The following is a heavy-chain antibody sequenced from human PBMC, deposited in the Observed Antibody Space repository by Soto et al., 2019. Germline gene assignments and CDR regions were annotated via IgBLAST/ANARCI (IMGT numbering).Heavy chain of an antibody. V-gene: IGHV3-66*01. Sequence: EVQLVESGGGLVQPGGSLRLSCAASGFTVSSNYMSWVRQAPGKGLEWVSVIYSGGSTYYADSVKGRFTISRDNSKNTLYLQRNSLRAEDTAVYYCARELVFGDYGPNWFDPGGQGTLVTVSS. CDR2: IYSGGST. D-gene: IGHD4-17*01. J-gene: IGHJ5*02. CDR1: GFTVSSNY. CDR3: ARELVFGDYGPNWFDP.